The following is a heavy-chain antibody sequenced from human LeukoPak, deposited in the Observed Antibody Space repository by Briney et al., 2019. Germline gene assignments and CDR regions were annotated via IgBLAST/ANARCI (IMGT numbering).Heavy chain of an antibody. Sequence: SETLSLTCTVSGGSISSRNYYWGWIRQPPGKGLEWIGSIYYSGSTYYNPSLKSRVNISLDTSKNHFSLKLSSVTAADTAVYYCARSPQVGAFDYWGQGTLVTVSS. V-gene: IGHV4-39*07. J-gene: IGHJ4*02. CDR3: ARSPQVGAFDY. D-gene: IGHD1-26*01. CDR1: GGSISSRNYY. CDR2: IYYSGST.